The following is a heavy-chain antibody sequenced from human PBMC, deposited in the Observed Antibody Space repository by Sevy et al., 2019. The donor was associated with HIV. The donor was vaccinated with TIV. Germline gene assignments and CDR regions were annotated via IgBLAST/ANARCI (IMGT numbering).Heavy chain of an antibody. CDR3: AGSDDSSGYRVFFDY. V-gene: IGHV4-30-2*01. J-gene: IGHJ4*02. D-gene: IGHD3-22*01. CDR1: GGSISSGGYS. Sequence: SETLSLTCAVSGGSISSGGYSWSWIRQPPGKGLEWIGYIYHSGSTYYNPSLKSRVTISVDRSKNQFSLKLSSVTAADTAVYYCAGSDDSSGYRVFFDYWGQGTLVTVSS. CDR2: IYHSGST.